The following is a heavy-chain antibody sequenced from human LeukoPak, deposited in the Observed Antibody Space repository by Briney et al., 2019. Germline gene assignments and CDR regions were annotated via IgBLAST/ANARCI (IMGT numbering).Heavy chain of an antibody. V-gene: IGHV3-48*04. CDR3: ARDRGYGYYYMDV. CDR2: ISSSSSTI. Sequence: GGSLRLSCAASGFTFSSYSMNWVRQAPGKGLEWVSYISSSSSTIYYADSVKGRFTISRDNAKNSLYLQMNSLRAEDTALYYCARDRGYGYYYMDVWGKGTTVTVSS. CDR1: GFTFSSYS. J-gene: IGHJ6*03. D-gene: IGHD1-1*01.